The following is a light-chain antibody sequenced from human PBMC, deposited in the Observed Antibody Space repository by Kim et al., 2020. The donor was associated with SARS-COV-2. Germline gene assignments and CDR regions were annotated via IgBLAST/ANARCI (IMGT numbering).Light chain of an antibody. CDR3: QSYDHNNIS. J-gene: IGLJ2*01. Sequence: NFMLTQPHSVSESPGKTVTISCTRSSGTIDTHYVQWYQQRPGSAPITVIYEDDRRPSGVPDRISGSIDTSSNSASLSISGLQPEDEADYYCQSYDHNNISFGGGTQLTVL. V-gene: IGLV6-57*04. CDR1: SGTIDTHY. CDR2: EDD.